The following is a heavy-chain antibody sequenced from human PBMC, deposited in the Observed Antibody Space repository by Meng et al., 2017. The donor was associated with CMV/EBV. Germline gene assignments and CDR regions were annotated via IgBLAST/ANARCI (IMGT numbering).Heavy chain of an antibody. V-gene: IGHV3-7*01. CDR1: GFTFSDYY. CDR3: ARDGDYYDSVNFDY. Sequence: GESLKISCAASGFTFSDYYMSWIRQAPGKGLEWVANIKQDGSEKYYVDSVKGRFTISRDNAKNSLYLQMNSLRAEDTAVYYCARDGDYYDSVNFDYWGQGTLVTVSS. D-gene: IGHD3-22*01. CDR2: IKQDGSEK. J-gene: IGHJ4*02.